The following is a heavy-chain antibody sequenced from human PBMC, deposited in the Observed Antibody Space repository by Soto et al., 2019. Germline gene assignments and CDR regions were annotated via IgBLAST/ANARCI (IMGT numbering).Heavy chain of an antibody. Sequence: EVQLLESGGALVQPGGSLRLSCAASGFTFSRYAMTWVRQAPGKGLEWVSLITGSGGDTYYGVSVKGRFTISRDNSKNTLFLQMNRLRVEDTDVYFCAKAEGGTWGTEYFQYWGPGTLVTVSS. V-gene: IGHV3-23*01. J-gene: IGHJ1*01. D-gene: IGHD7-27*01. CDR1: GFTFSRYA. CDR3: AKAEGGTWGTEYFQY. CDR2: ITGSGGDT.